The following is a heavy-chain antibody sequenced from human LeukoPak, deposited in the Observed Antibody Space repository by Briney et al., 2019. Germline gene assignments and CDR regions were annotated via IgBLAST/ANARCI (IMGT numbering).Heavy chain of an antibody. CDR2: ISYDGSNK. D-gene: IGHD6-13*01. CDR1: GFTFSDYY. J-gene: IGHJ4*02. V-gene: IGHV3-30-3*01. Sequence: GGSLRLSCAASGFTFSDYYMSWIRQAPGKGLEWVAVISYDGSNKYYADSVKGRFTISRDNSKNTLYLQMNSLRAEDTAVYYCARDASGSWYFDYWGQGTLVTVSS. CDR3: ARDASGSWYFDY.